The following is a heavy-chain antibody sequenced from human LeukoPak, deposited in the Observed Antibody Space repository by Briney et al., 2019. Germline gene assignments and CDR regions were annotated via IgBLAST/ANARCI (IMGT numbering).Heavy chain of an antibody. CDR3: TRDLSGTYYGRFDY. CDR1: GFTFSSYW. Sequence: GALRLSCAASGFTFSSYWMHWVRQAPGKGLVWVSRINTDGSSTNFADSVRGRFTISRDNAKNTLYLQMNSLRAEDTAVYYCTRDLSGTYYGRFDYWGQGTLVTVSS. D-gene: IGHD1-26*01. V-gene: IGHV3-74*01. J-gene: IGHJ4*02. CDR2: INTDGSST.